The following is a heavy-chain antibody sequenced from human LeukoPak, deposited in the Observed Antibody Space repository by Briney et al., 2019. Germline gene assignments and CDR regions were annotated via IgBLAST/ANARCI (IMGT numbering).Heavy chain of an antibody. CDR3: ARERCSGGSCYSNWFDP. V-gene: IGHV4-30-2*01. CDR1: GGSISSGGYS. CDR2: IYHSGST. J-gene: IGHJ5*02. Sequence: SQTLSLTCAASGGSISSGGYSWSWIRQPPGQGLEWIGYIYHSGSTYYDPSLKSRVTISVDRSQYQFSLKLSSVTAADTAVYYCARERCSGGSCYSNWFDPWGQGTLVTVSS. D-gene: IGHD2-15*01.